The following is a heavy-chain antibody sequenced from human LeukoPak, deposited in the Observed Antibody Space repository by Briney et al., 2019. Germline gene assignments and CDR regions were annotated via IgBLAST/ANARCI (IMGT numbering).Heavy chain of an antibody. Sequence: SETLSLTCAVSGGSISSSNWWSWVRQPPGKGLEWIGEVNHSGSTNYNPSLKSRVTISVDTSKNQFSLKLSSVTAADTAVYYCARHKGSGNLIDYWGQGTLVTVSS. CDR2: VNHSGST. D-gene: IGHD3-10*01. V-gene: IGHV4-4*02. CDR3: ARHKGSGNLIDY. CDR1: GGSISSSNW. J-gene: IGHJ4*02.